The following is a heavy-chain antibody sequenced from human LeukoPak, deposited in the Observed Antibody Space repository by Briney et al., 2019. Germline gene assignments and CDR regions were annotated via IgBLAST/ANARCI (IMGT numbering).Heavy chain of an antibody. V-gene: IGHV3-74*01. CDR2: INTDGSST. Sequence: PGGSLRLSCAASGFTFSSYWMHWVRQAPGKGLMWVSRINTDGSSTTYADSVKGRFTISRDNSKNTLYLQMNSLRAEDTAVYYCAKDEVPAASFDYWGQGTLVTVSS. D-gene: IGHD2-2*01. CDR1: GFTFSSYW. CDR3: AKDEVPAASFDY. J-gene: IGHJ4*02.